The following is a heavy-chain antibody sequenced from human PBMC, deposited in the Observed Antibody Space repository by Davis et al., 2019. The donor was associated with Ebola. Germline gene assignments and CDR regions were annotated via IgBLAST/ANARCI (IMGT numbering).Heavy chain of an antibody. CDR3: AREGSSIAARLPWFDP. V-gene: IGHV1-18*04. J-gene: IGHJ5*02. CDR2: INPHNGNT. CDR1: GYTFTSYY. D-gene: IGHD6-6*01. Sequence: ASVKVSCKASGYTFTSYYMHWVRQAPGQGLEWMGWINPHNGNTNYAQNVQGRVTMTTDTSTSTAYMEVGSLRSDDTAVYYCAREGSSIAARLPWFDPWGQGTLVTVSS.